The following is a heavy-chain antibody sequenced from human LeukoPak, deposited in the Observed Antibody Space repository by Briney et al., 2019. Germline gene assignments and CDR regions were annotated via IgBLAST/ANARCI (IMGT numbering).Heavy chain of an antibody. CDR3: ARGSGSYSPYYYYGMDV. CDR2: INHSGST. V-gene: IGHV4-34*01. CDR1: GGSFSGYY. D-gene: IGHD3-10*01. J-gene: IGHJ6*02. Sequence: SETLSLTCAVYGGSFSGYYWSWIRQPPGKGLEWIGEINHSGSTNYNPSLKSRVTISVDTSKNQFSLKLSSVTAADTAVYYCARGSGSYSPYYYYGMDVWGQGTTGTVS.